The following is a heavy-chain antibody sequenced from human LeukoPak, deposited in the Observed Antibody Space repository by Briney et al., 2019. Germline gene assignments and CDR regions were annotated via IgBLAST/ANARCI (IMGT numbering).Heavy chain of an antibody. V-gene: IGHV4-4*07. CDR3: ARQSGGNYVYFDY. J-gene: IGHJ4*02. CDR1: GGSISTYY. CDR2: ISTTENT. D-gene: IGHD2-15*01. Sequence: SETLSLTCTVSGGSISTYYWSWIRQPAGKGLEWVGRISTTENTNYNPSLKSRVTISVDKSENQFSLKLSSVTAADTAVYYCARQSGGNYVYFDYWGQGTQVTVFS.